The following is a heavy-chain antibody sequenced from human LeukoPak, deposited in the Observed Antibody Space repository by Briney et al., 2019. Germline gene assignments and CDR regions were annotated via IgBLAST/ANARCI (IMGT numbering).Heavy chain of an antibody. V-gene: IGHV3-21*04. D-gene: IGHD6-19*01. CDR3: AKRAVAGTVPNYYFDY. CDR2: ISSSSSYI. CDR1: GFTFSSYS. J-gene: IGHJ4*02. Sequence: PGGSLRLSCAASGFTFSSYSMNWVRQAPGKGLEWVSSISSSSSYIYYADSVKGRFTISRDNSKNMLYLQMNSLRAEDTAVYYCAKRAVAGTVPNYYFDYWGQGTLVTVSS.